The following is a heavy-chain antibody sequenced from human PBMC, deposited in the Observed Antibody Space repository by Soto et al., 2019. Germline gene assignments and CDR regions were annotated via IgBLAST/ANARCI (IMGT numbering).Heavy chain of an antibody. V-gene: IGHV4-59*01. Sequence: ASETLSLTCTVSGGSISSYYWSWIRQPPGKGLEWIGYIYYSGSTNYNPSLKSRVTISVDTSKNQFSLKLSSVTAADTAVYYCARGNTYYDFWSGYYTHNWFDPWGQGTLVTV. D-gene: IGHD3-3*01. CDR1: GGSISSYY. CDR3: ARGNTYYDFWSGYYTHNWFDP. J-gene: IGHJ5*02. CDR2: IYYSGST.